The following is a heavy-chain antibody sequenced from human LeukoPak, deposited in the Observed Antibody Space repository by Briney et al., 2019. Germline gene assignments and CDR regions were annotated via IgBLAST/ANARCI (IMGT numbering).Heavy chain of an antibody. J-gene: IGHJ4*02. CDR1: GGSFSGYY. V-gene: IGHV4-34*01. Sequence: SEILSLTCAVYGGSFSGYYWSWIRQPPGKGLEWIGEINHSGSTNYNPSLKSRVTISVDTSKNQFSLKLSSVTAADTAVYYCARGPLLGDYWGQGTLVTVSS. CDR2: INHSGST. CDR3: ARGPLLGDY.